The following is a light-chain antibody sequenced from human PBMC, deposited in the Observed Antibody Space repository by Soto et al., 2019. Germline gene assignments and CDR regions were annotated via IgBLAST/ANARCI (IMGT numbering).Light chain of an antibody. CDR1: QSVLYSSNNKNY. Sequence: DIVMTQSPDSLAVSLGERATINCKSSQSVLYSSNNKNYLAWYQQKPGQPPKLLISWASTRESGVPDRFSGSGSGTDFTLTISGLQAEDVAVYYCQQYYSTPPMYTFGQGTKLEIK. CDR2: WAS. J-gene: IGKJ2*01. V-gene: IGKV4-1*01. CDR3: QQYYSTPPMYT.